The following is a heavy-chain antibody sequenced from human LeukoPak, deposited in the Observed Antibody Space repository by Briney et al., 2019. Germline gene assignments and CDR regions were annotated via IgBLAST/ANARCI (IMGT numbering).Heavy chain of an antibody. Sequence: ASAKVSCKASGYTFTSYYMHWVRQAPGQGLEWMGIINPSGGSTSYAQKFQGRVTMTRDTSTSTVYMELSSLRSEDTAVYYCARDIQQWLVSYYYYGMDVWGQGTTVTVSS. CDR2: INPSGGST. CDR3: ARDIQQWLVSYYYYGMDV. D-gene: IGHD6-19*01. V-gene: IGHV1-46*01. CDR1: GYTFTSYY. J-gene: IGHJ6*02.